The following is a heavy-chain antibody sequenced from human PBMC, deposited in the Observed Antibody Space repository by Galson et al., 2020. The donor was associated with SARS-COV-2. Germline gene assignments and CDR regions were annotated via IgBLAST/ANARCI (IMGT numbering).Heavy chain of an antibody. J-gene: IGHJ4*02. CDR1: GFTFSSYA. D-gene: IGHD2-15*01. Sequence: SCAASGFTFSSYAMHWVRQAPGKGLEWVAVISYDGSNKYYADSVKGRFTISRDNSKNTLYLQMNSLRAEDTAVYYCARDPEALGYCIGDSCPFFDYWGQGTLVTVSS. V-gene: IGHV3-30*04. CDR3: ARDPEALGYCIGDSCPFFDY. CDR2: ISYDGSNK.